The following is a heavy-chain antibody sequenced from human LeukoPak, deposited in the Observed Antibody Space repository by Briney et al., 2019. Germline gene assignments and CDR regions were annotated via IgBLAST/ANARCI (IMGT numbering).Heavy chain of an antibody. V-gene: IGHV1-46*01. CDR1: GYTFTSYY. D-gene: IGHD4-17*01. CDR2: INPSGGST. Sequence: ASAKVSCKASGYTFTSYYMHWVRQAPGQGLEWMGIINPSGGSTSYAQKFQGRVTMTRDTSTSTVYMELSSLRSEDTAVYYCARDHGDYPFDYWGQGTLVTVSS. J-gene: IGHJ4*02. CDR3: ARDHGDYPFDY.